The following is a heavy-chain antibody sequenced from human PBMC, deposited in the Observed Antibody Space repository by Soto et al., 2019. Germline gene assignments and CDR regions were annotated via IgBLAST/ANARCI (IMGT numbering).Heavy chain of an antibody. CDR1: GGSISSYY. V-gene: IGHV4-59*01. CDR3: ARANFNYDILTGYFYGMDV. CDR2: IYYSGST. D-gene: IGHD3-9*01. Sequence: SETLSLTCTVSGGSISSYYWSWIRQPPGKGLEWIGYIYYSGSTNYNPSLKSRVTISVDTSKNQFSLKLSSVTAADTAVYYCARANFNYDILTGYFYGMDVWGRGTTVTVSS. J-gene: IGHJ6*02.